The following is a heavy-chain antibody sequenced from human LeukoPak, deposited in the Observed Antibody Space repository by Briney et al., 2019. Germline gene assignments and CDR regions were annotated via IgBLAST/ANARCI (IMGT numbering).Heavy chain of an antibody. CDR3: ARHWNRYFDTNWFDP. V-gene: IGHV4-38-2*02. CDR2: IYYSGST. Sequence: SETLSLTCTVSGYSISSGYYWGWIRQPPGKGQEWIGSIYYSGSTYYNPSLKSRVTISVDTSKNQFSLKLSSVTAADTAVYYCARHWNRYFDTNWFDPWGQGTLVTVSS. CDR1: GYSISSGYY. J-gene: IGHJ5*02. D-gene: IGHD3-9*01.